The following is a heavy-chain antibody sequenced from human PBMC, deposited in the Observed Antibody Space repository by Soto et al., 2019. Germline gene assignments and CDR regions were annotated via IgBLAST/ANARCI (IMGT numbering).Heavy chain of an antibody. V-gene: IGHV4-39*01. CDR3: ARHRGTTGPNY. CDR2: MYHSGNT. D-gene: IGHD1-7*01. J-gene: IGHJ4*02. Sequence: QLQLQESGPGLVKPSETLSLTCTVSDDSISSNNYYWGWIRQPPGKGLEWIGSMYHSGNTYHNPSPKSRVTISVDTFKNQLSLNLRSVTAADTAVYYCARHRGTTGPNYWGQGTLVTVSS. CDR1: DDSISSNNYY.